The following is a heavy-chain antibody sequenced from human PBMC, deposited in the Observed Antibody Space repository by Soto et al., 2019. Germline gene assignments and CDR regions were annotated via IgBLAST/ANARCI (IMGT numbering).Heavy chain of an antibody. V-gene: IGHV1-2*04. Sequence: ASVKLSCKASGYTFTGYYMHWVRQAPGQGLEWMGWINPNSGGTNYAQKFQGWVTMTRDTSISTAYMELSRLRSDDTAVYYCARSNRYSSSNDAFDIWGQGTMVTVSS. CDR1: GYTFTGYY. D-gene: IGHD6-13*01. J-gene: IGHJ3*02. CDR3: ARSNRYSSSNDAFDI. CDR2: INPNSGGT.